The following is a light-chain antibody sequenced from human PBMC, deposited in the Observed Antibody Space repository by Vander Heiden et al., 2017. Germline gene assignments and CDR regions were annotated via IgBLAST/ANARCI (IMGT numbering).Light chain of an antibody. CDR3: QQNCCYLMFT. CDR2: GAS. CDR1: QSVSSSY. V-gene: IGKV3-20*01. J-gene: IGKJ2*01. Sequence: EIVLTQSPGTLSLSPGERATLSCRASQSVSSSYLAWYQQKPGQAPRLLIYGASSRATGIPDRFSGSGYGTDFTLTISRREPEDFAVYYCQQNCCYLMFTFGQGTKMEIK.